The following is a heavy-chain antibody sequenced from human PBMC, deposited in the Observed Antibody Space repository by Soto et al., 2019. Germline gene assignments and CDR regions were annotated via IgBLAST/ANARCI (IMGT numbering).Heavy chain of an antibody. CDR2: IIPIFGTA. CDR3: ARDHTGGRGYSYGYEGGYNWFDP. Sequence: GASVKVSCKASGGTFSSYAISWVRQAPGQGLEWMGGIIPIFGTANYAQKFQGRVTITADESTSTAYMELSSLRSEDTAVYYCARDHTGGRGYSYGYEGGYNWFDPWGQGTLVTVSS. J-gene: IGHJ5*02. CDR1: GGTFSSYA. V-gene: IGHV1-69*13. D-gene: IGHD5-18*01.